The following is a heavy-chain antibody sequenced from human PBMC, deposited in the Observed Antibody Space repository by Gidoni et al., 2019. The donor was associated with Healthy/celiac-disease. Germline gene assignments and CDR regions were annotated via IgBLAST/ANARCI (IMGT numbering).Heavy chain of an antibody. J-gene: IGHJ4*02. Sequence: EVQLLESGGGLVQPGGSLRLCCSASGFTFSSYAMSWVRQAPGKGLEWVSAISGSCGSTYYADSVKGRFTISRDNSKNTLYLQMNSLRAEDTAVYYCAKVVGAPPEFDYWGQGTLVTVSS. CDR2: ISGSCGST. CDR3: AKVVGAPPEFDY. V-gene: IGHV3-23*01. CDR1: GFTFSSYA. D-gene: IGHD1-26*01.